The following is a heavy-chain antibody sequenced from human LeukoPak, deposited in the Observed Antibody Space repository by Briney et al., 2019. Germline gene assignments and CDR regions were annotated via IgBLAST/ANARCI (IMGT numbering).Heavy chain of an antibody. CDR1: GFTSGDYA. Sequence: GGSLRLSCTASGFTSGDYAMSWVRQAPGKGLEWVGFIRSKAYGGTTEYAASVKGRFTISRDDSKSIAYLQMNSLKTEDTAVYYCTRRYDFWSGYDDFDYWGQGTLVTVSS. D-gene: IGHD3-3*01. CDR2: IRSKAYGGTT. CDR3: TRRYDFWSGYDDFDY. V-gene: IGHV3-49*04. J-gene: IGHJ4*02.